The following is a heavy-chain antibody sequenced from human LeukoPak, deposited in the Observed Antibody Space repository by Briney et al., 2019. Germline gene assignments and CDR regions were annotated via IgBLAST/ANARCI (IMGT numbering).Heavy chain of an antibody. CDR1: GFTFRGYW. V-gene: IGHV3-74*03. CDR3: ARDQYYQLLL. J-gene: IGHJ4*02. CDR2: INGDGSSA. D-gene: IGHD2-2*01. Sequence: GGSLRLSCAGSGFTFRGYWIHWVRQVPGKGLVRVSRINGDGSSATYADSVKGRFTISRDDAKNTVYLQMNNLRAEDTAVYYCARDQYYQLLLWGQGSLVTVSP.